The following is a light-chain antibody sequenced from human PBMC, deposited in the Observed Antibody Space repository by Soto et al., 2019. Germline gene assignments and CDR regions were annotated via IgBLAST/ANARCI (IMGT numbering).Light chain of an antibody. J-gene: IGLJ1*01. CDR2: EVS. CDR3: SSYTSSSTDV. V-gene: IGLV2-14*01. CDR1: ISDVGGYDY. Sequence: QSALAQPSSLSGSPGQSITISCTGTISDVGGYDYVSWYQHHPGKAPKLTIYEVSNRPSGVSNRFSGSKSGNTASLTISGLQAEDEAEYYCSSYTSSSTDVFGTGTKVTVL.